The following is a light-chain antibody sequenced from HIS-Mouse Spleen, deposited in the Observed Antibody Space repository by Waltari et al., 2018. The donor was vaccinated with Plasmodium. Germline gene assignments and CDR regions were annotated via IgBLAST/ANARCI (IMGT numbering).Light chain of an antibody. V-gene: IGKV1-8*01. CDR2: AAS. J-gene: IGKJ3*01. CDR3: QQYYSYPFT. Sequence: AIRMTQSPSSFSPSTGARVPITCRASQGISSYLAWYQQKPGKAPKLLIYAASTLQSGVPSRFSGSGSGTDFTLTISCLQSEDFATYYCQQYYSYPFTFGPGTKVDIK. CDR1: QGISSY.